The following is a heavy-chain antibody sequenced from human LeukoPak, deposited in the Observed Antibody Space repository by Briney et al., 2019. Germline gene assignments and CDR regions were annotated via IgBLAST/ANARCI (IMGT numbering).Heavy chain of an antibody. V-gene: IGHV3-21*01. Sequence: PGGSLRLSCSASGFAFSTYSMNWVRQAPGEGLEWVSSISSRSSAIYYADSVKGRFTISRDNAKNSLFLQMNSLRAEDTAVYFCAGRSCSDGVCPLDYWGQGVLSPSPQ. D-gene: IGHD2-8*01. CDR3: AGRSCSDGVCPLDY. J-gene: IGHJ4*02. CDR1: GFAFSTYS. CDR2: ISSRSSAI.